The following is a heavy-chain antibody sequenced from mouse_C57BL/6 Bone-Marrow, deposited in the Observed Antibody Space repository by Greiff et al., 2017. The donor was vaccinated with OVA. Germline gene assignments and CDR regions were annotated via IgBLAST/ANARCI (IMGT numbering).Heavy chain of an antibody. D-gene: IGHD1-1*01. Sequence: VQLQQSGPELVQPGASVKISCKASGYTFTDYYMNWVKQSHGQSLEWIGDINPNNGGTSYNQKFKGKATLTVDKSSSTAYMELRSLTSEDSAVYYCAREGYYGSSYDYAMDYWGQGTSVTVSS. J-gene: IGHJ4*01. V-gene: IGHV1-26*01. CDR1: GYTFTDYY. CDR2: INPNNGGT. CDR3: AREGYYGSSYDYAMDY.